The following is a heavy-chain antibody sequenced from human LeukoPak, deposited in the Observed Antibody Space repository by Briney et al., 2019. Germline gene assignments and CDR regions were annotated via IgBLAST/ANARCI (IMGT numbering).Heavy chain of an antibody. CDR2: ISYDGSNK. CDR3: AREGRDGYNLGY. V-gene: IGHV3-30-3*01. D-gene: IGHD5-24*01. J-gene: IGHJ4*02. Sequence: GRSLRLSCAASGFTFSSYAMHWVRQAPGKGLEGVAVISYDGSNKYYADSVKGRFTISRDNYKNTLYLQMNSLRAEDTAVYYCAREGRDGYNLGYWEQGTLDTVSS. CDR1: GFTFSSYA.